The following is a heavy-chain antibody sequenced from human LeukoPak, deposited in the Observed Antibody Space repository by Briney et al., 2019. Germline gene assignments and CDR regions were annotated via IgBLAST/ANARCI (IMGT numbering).Heavy chain of an antibody. D-gene: IGHD4-17*01. CDR2: ISGGGGST. CDR3: AKVHYATHFDY. V-gene: IGHV3-23*01. Sequence: GGSLRLSCAASGFTFSSYAMGWVRQAPGKGLEWVSVISGGGGSTYYADSVKGRFTFSRENSKNTLFLQMNSLRAEDTAVYYCAKVHYATHFDYWGQGTLVTVCS. CDR1: GFTFSSYA. J-gene: IGHJ4*02.